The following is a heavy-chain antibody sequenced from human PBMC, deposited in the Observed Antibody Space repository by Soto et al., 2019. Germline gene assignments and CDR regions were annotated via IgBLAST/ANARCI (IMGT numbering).Heavy chain of an antibody. V-gene: IGHV1-18*01. CDR2: ISAYNGNT. D-gene: IGHD2-15*01. CDR1: GYTFTSYG. Sequence: ASVKVSCKASGYTFTSYGISWLRQAPGQGLEWMGWISAYNGNTNYAQKLQGRVTMTTDTSTSTAYMELRSLRSDDTAVYYCARNAAGSFYYYYCGMDVWGQGTTVTVSS. CDR3: ARNAAGSFYYYYCGMDV. J-gene: IGHJ6*02.